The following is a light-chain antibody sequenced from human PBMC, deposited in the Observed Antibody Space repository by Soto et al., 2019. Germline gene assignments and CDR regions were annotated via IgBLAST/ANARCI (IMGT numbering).Light chain of an antibody. CDR1: SSDVGGFNS. CDR2: DVN. J-gene: IGLJ1*01. Sequence: QSALTQPASVSGSPGQSITISCTGTSSDVGGFNSVSWYQLRPGTAPKLMLYDVNERPSGVSYRFSGSKSGNTASLTISGLQAEDEADYYCCSYAGSSYVFGTGTKVTVL. CDR3: CSYAGSSYV. V-gene: IGLV2-14*03.